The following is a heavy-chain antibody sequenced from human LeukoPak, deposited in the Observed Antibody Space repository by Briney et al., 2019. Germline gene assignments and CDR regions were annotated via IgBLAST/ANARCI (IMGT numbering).Heavy chain of an antibody. Sequence: VSVKVSCKASGYTFTSYGISWVRQAPGQGLEWMGWISAYNGNTNYAQKLQGRVTMTTDTSTSTAYMELRSLRSDDTAVYYCARDLIPSSIAARPPWFDPWGQGTLVTVSS. V-gene: IGHV1-18*01. CDR2: ISAYNGNT. CDR1: GYTFTSYG. J-gene: IGHJ5*02. D-gene: IGHD6-6*01. CDR3: ARDLIPSSIAARPPWFDP.